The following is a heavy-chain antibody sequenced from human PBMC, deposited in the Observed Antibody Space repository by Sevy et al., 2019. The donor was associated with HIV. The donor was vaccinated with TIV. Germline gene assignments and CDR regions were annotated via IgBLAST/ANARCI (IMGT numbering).Heavy chain of an antibody. CDR3: AKGGGGHYDPDEIGYYFYYYNTDV. J-gene: IGHJ6*03. Sequence: GGSLRLSCAVSGFSFDSYGMTWVRQAPGKGLEWVSGISGTGTGTYYADSVKGRFSISRDNSKNRLYLQMNSLRSEDTSIYYCAKGGGGHYDPDEIGYYFYYYNTDVWGKGTTVTVSS. D-gene: IGHD3-22*01. CDR2: ISGTGTGT. V-gene: IGHV3-23*01. CDR1: GFSFDSYG.